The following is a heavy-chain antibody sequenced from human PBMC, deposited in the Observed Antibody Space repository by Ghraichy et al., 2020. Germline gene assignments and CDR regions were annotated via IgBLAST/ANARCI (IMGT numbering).Heavy chain of an antibody. V-gene: IGHV4-34*01. J-gene: IGHJ4*02. CDR1: GGSFSGYY. CDR3: ARSKLVLNVCFDY. CDR2: INHSGST. Sequence: SETLSLTCAVYGGSFSGYYWSWIRQPPGKGLEWIGEINHSGSTNYNPSLKSRVTISVDTSKNQFSLKLSSVTAADTAVYYCARSKLVLNVCFDYWGQGTLVTVSS. D-gene: IGHD2-8*01.